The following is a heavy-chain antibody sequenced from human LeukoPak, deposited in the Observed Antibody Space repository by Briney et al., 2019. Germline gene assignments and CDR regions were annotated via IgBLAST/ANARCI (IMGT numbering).Heavy chain of an antibody. D-gene: IGHD6-19*01. V-gene: IGHV3-30*18. CDR3: AKGEAVASYPFDY. CDR2: ISYDGRNE. Sequence: PGGSLRLSCVASGFSLRSYGMHWVRQAPGKGLEWVAVISYDGRNEYYVDSAKGRFTMSRDNSKNTVYLQMNSLRPEDTALYYCAKGEAVASYPFDYWGQGTQVTVSS. CDR1: GFSLRSYG. J-gene: IGHJ4*02.